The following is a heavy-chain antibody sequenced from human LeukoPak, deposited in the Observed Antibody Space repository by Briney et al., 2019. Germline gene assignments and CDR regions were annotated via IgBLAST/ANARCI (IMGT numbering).Heavy chain of an antibody. CDR1: GGSISSGYY. V-gene: IGHV4-38-2*02. CDR3: ARAYSSSWYWNWFDP. D-gene: IGHD6-13*01. Sequence: SQTLSLTCTVSGGSISSGYYWGWIRQPPVKGLEWIGNIYPTGSTYYNPSLKSRVTISVDTSKNQFSLKVSSVSAADTAVYYCARAYSSSWYWNWFDPWGQGTLVTVSS. J-gene: IGHJ5*02. CDR2: IYPTGST.